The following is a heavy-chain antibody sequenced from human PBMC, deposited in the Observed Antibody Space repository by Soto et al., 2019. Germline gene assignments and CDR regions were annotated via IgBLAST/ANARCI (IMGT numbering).Heavy chain of an antibody. CDR1: GFTLSYYN. CDR2: ISSSSSTI. D-gene: IGHD6-13*01. V-gene: IGHV3-48*02. Sequence: EVQLVESGGGLVQPGGSLRLSCAASGFTLSYYNMNWVRQAPGKGLEWVSYISSSSSTIYYADSVKGRFTISRDNAKNSLYLQMNSLRDEDTAVYYCARVMHIAAAGTPAWAFDIWGQGTMVTVSS. J-gene: IGHJ3*02. CDR3: ARVMHIAAAGTPAWAFDI.